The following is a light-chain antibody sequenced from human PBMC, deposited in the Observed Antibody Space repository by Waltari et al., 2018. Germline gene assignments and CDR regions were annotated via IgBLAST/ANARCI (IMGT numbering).Light chain of an antibody. V-gene: IGLV2-14*01. J-gene: IGLJ2*01. CDR3: SSYTSSSTHVV. Sequence: QSALTPPASVSGSPGQSITISCTGTSSAVGGYTSVSWYQQHPGKAPKLMIYEVSNRPSGVSNRFSGSKSGNTASLTISGLQAEDEADYYCSSYTSSSTHVVFGGGTKLTVL. CDR1: SSAVGGYTS. CDR2: EVS.